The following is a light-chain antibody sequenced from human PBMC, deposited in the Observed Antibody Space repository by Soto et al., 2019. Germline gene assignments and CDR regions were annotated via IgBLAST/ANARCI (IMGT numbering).Light chain of an antibody. Sequence: QSALTQPASVSGSPGQSITISCTGTSSDVGGYKYVSWYQQHPGKAPKLMIYEVSNRPSGISNRFSGSKSGNTASLTISGLQAEDEADYYCHSYTSSSTYVFGTGIKLTVL. V-gene: IGLV2-14*01. CDR2: EVS. J-gene: IGLJ1*01. CDR3: HSYTSSSTYV. CDR1: SSDVGGYKY.